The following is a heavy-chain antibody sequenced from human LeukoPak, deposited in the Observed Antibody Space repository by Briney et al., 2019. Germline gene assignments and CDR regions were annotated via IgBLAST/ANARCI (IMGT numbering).Heavy chain of an antibody. CDR1: GFTFSSYA. Sequence: PGGSLRLSCAASGFTFSSYAMSWVRQAPGKGLEWVSAISGSGGSTYYADSVKGRFTISRDNSKNTLYLQMNSLRAEDTAVYYCAPRSQGVRGGAFDYWGQGTLVTVSS. J-gene: IGHJ4*02. V-gene: IGHV3-23*01. CDR2: ISGSGGST. D-gene: IGHD3-10*01. CDR3: APRSQGVRGGAFDY.